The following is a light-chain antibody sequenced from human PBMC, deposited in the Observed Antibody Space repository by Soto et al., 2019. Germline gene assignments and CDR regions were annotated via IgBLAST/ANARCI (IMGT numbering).Light chain of an antibody. V-gene: IGKV1-9*01. Sequence: SPSFLSASVGDRVTITCRASQGISSSLAWYQQKPGKAPKLLIYAASTLQSGVPSRFSGSASGTEFTLTISSLQPEHFATYYCQQLNSYPFFGQGTRLEI. CDR2: AAS. CDR3: QQLNSYPF. J-gene: IGKJ5*01. CDR1: QGISSS.